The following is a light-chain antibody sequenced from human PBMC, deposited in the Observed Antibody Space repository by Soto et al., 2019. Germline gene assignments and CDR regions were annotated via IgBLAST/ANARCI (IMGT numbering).Light chain of an antibody. V-gene: IGKV3-15*01. Sequence: EIMMKQSPASLSVSPGERVSLSCRASQSVRNNLAWYQQKPGQAPRLLIYGASTRATAIPARFSGSGSGTEFTLTISSLQSEDFAVYYCQQYNSWPPITFGQGTRLEIK. J-gene: IGKJ5*01. CDR2: GAS. CDR3: QQYNSWPPIT. CDR1: QSVRNN.